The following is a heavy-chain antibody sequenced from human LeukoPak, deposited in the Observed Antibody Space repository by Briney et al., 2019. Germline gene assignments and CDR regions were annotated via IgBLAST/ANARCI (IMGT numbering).Heavy chain of an antibody. CDR2: IKQDGSDK. D-gene: IGHD6-19*01. V-gene: IGHV3-7*01. CDR1: GFIFSSYW. Sequence: GGSLRLSCAASGFIFSSYWMSWVRQAPGKGLEWVANIKQDGSDKYYVDSVKGRFTISRDNAKNSLYLQMSSLRAEDTAVYYCARQQWLDGAYYFDYWGRGTLVTVSS. CDR3: ARQQWLDGAYYFDY. J-gene: IGHJ4*02.